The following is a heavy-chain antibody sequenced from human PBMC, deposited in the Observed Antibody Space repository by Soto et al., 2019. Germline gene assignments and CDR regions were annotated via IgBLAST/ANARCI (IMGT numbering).Heavy chain of an antibody. CDR3: AKAYSGSYYYFDY. CDR2: ISGSGGDT. J-gene: IGHJ4*02. D-gene: IGHD1-26*01. V-gene: IGHV3-23*01. CDR1: GFTFSSSA. Sequence: GGSLRLSCAASGFTFSSSAMSWVRQAPGKGLEWVSAISGSGGDTFYADSVKGRFTISRDNSKNTLYLQINSLRAEDTAVYYCAKAYSGSYYYFDYWGQGNLVTVSS.